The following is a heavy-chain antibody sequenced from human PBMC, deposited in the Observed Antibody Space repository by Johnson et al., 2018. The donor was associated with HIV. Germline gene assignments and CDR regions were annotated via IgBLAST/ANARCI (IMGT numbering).Heavy chain of an antibody. CDR3: AKDTPLFAFDI. CDR2: IWYDGSNK. Sequence: VQLVESGGGLVQPGGSLRLSCAASGFTFSSYAMHWVRQAPGKGLEWVAVIWYDGSNKYYADSVKGRFTISRDNSKNTLYLQMNSLRAEDTAVYYGAKDTPLFAFDIWGQGTMVTVSS. CDR1: GFTFSSYA. J-gene: IGHJ3*02. V-gene: IGHV3-33*06.